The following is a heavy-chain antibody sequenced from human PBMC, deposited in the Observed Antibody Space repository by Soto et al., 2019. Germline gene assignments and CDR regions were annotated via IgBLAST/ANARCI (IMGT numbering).Heavy chain of an antibody. J-gene: IGHJ4*02. D-gene: IGHD2-21*02. CDR2: ISSSGNTI. CDR3: ARRSDVVVTALIDY. CDR1: GFTFRDYY. V-gene: IGHV3-11*01. Sequence: GGSLRLSCAASGFTFRDYYMSLIRQAPGKGLEWVSYISSSGNTIYYADSVKGRFTISRDNAKNSLNLQMNSLRAEDTAVYYCARRSDVVVTALIDYWGQGTLVTVSS.